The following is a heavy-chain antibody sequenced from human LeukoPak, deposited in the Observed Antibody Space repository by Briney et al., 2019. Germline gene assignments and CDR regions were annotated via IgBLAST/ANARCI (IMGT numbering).Heavy chain of an antibody. J-gene: IGHJ5*02. D-gene: IGHD6-13*01. V-gene: IGHV4-59*01. CDR1: GGSISSYY. CDR2: IYYSGST. CDR3: ARDPGGYSSSRYSSWFDP. Sequence: SETLSLTCTVSGGSISSYYWNWIRQPPGKGLEWIGYIYYSGSTNYNPSLQSRVTISVDTSKNQFSLKLTSVTAADTAVYYCARDPGGYSSSRYSSWFDPWGQGTLVTVSS.